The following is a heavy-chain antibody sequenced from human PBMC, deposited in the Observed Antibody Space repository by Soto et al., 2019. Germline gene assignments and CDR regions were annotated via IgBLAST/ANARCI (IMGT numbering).Heavy chain of an antibody. CDR2: IKQDGSEK. CDR3: ARDRGWSSSWSKGGVYFDY. V-gene: IGHV3-7*03. D-gene: IGHD6-13*01. CDR1: GFTFSSYW. Sequence: PGGSLRLSCAASGFTFSSYWMSWVRQAPGKGLEWVANIKQDGSEKYYVDSVKGRFTISRDNAKNSLYLQMNSLRAEDTAVYYCARDRGWSSSWSKGGVYFDYWGQGTLVTVSS. J-gene: IGHJ4*02.